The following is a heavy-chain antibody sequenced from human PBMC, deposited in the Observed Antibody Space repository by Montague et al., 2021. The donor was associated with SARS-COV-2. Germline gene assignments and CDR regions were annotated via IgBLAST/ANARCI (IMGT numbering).Heavy chain of an antibody. CDR3: ARLRDGVVPSPILGVGPYYSYYYMDV. J-gene: IGHJ6*03. V-gene: IGHV4-34*01. CDR2: INHGGST. D-gene: IGHD3-10*01. Sequence: SETPSLTCAVHGTPFSGYYWNWIRQPPGKGLEWIGEINHGGSTKYSPSLKSRLTISADTSKNQFSLKLTSVAAADTAVYYCARLRDGVVPSPILGVGPYYSYYYMDVWGKGTTVTVSS. CDR1: GTPFSGYY.